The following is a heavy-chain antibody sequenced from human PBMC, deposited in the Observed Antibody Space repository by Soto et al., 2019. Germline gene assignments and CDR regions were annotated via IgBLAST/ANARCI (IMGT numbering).Heavy chain of an antibody. CDR3: AGARDYGASTPYFES. CDR1: GFTFSRYS. V-gene: IGHV3-48*02. CDR2: ISSSGRTI. Sequence: EVQLKESGGGLVQPGGSLRLSCAASGFTFSRYSMNWVRQAPGKGLEWVSFISSSGRTIYYAASVKGRFTISRDNATHSLNLQMTNLGHEDTAVYYCAGARDYGASTPYFESWGPGTLVTVST. J-gene: IGHJ4*02. D-gene: IGHD4-17*01.